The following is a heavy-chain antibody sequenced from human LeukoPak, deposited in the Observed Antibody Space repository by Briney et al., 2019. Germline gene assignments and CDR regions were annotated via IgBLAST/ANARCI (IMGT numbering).Heavy chain of an antibody. D-gene: IGHD6-6*01. J-gene: IGHJ6*03. V-gene: IGHV1-18*01. Sequence: ASVKVSCKASGYTFTSYGISWVRQAPGQGLEWMGWISAYNGNTNYAQKLQGRVTMTTDTSTSTAYMELRSLRPDDTAVYYCARDPDIAARPWYYYYMDVWGKGTTVTVSS. CDR1: GYTFTSYG. CDR2: ISAYNGNT. CDR3: ARDPDIAARPWYYYYMDV.